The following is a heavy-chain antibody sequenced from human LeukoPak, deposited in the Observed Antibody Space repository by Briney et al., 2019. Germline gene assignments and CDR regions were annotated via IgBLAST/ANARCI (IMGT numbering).Heavy chain of an antibody. J-gene: IGHJ4*02. V-gene: IGHV3-30*18. CDR1: GFTFSDYG. Sequence: GRSLRLSCAASGFTFSDYGMHWVRQAPGKGLEGVAVISYDGSNKYYADSVKGRFTLSRDNSKNTLYLQMNRLRTEDTAVYYCAKVKTSSFYYFDNWGQGTLVTVSS. CDR2: ISYDGSNK. D-gene: IGHD2-2*01. CDR3: AKVKTSSFYYFDN.